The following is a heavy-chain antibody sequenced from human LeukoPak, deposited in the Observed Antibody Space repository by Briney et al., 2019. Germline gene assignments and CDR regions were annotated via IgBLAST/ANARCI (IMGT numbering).Heavy chain of an antibody. J-gene: IGHJ4*02. CDR3: ARDLELGY. Sequence: SETLSLTCTVSGGSISNYYWSWIRQPPGKELEWIGYIYDSGSTSYNPSLKSRVTISVGSSKNQFSLKLSSVTAADAAVYYCARDLELGYWGQGTLVTVSS. V-gene: IGHV4-59*01. CDR1: GGSISNYY. CDR2: IYDSGST. D-gene: IGHD2/OR15-2a*01.